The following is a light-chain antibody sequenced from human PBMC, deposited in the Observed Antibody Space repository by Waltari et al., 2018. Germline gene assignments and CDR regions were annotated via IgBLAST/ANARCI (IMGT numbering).Light chain of an antibody. J-gene: IGLJ2*01. V-gene: IGLV2-8*01. Sequence: QSALTQPPSASGSPGPSVTISCPGPSSDVGDYNYVPWYQQHPGKAPKLMIFEVSKRPSGVPDRFSGSKSGNAASLTVSGLQAEDEADYYCSSYAGSNNVVFGGGTKLTVL. CDR1: SSDVGDYNY. CDR3: SSYAGSNNVV. CDR2: EVS.